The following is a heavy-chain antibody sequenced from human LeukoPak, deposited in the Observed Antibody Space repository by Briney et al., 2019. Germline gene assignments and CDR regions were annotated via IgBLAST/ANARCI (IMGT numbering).Heavy chain of an antibody. CDR3: KQETAYDILTGHGMDY. J-gene: IGHJ4*02. Sequence: PGGSLRLSCAASGFTFSSYALSWVRQAPGQGLEWVSGISGGRGTTYYADAVKGRFTISRDNSKTTLYLHMNSLRAEDTAVFFCKQETAYDILTGHGMDYWGQGTLVTVSS. D-gene: IGHD3-9*01. CDR1: GFTFSSYA. V-gene: IGHV3-23*01. CDR2: ISGGRGTT.